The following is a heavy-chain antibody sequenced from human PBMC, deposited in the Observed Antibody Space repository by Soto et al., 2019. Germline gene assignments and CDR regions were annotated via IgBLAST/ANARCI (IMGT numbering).Heavy chain of an antibody. D-gene: IGHD5-12*01. J-gene: IGHJ4*02. CDR1: GFTFSSYA. Sequence: QVQLVESGGGVVQPGRSLRLSCAASGFTFSSYAMHWVRQAPGKGLEWVAVISYDGSNKYYADSVKGRFTTSRDNSQNTLYLQMNSLSAADTAVYYWARVYSGYVDYWGQGTLVTVSS. CDR2: ISYDGSNK. CDR3: ARVYSGYVDY. V-gene: IGHV3-30-3*01.